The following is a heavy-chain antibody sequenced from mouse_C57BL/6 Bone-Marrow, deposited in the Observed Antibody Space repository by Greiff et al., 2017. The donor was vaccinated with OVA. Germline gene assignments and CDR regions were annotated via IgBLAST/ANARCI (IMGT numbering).Heavy chain of an antibody. J-gene: IGHJ4*01. Sequence: QVQLQQSGAELVRPGPSVKVSCKASGYAFTNYLIEWVKQRPGQGLEWIGVINPGSGGTNYNEKFKGKATLTADKSSSTAYMQLSSLTSEDSAVYVCARGLRHYAMDYWGQGTSVTVSS. V-gene: IGHV1-54*01. CDR2: INPGSGGT. D-gene: IGHD2-2*01. CDR3: ARGLRHYAMDY. CDR1: GYAFTNYL.